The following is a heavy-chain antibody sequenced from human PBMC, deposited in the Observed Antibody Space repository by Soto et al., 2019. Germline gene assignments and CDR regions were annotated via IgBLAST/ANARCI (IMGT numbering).Heavy chain of an antibody. CDR3: ASGKNCSSTSCYNDYYYYYMDV. Sequence: QVQLVQSGAEVKKPGSSVKVSCKASGGTFSSYTISWVRQAPGQGLEWMGRIIPILGIANYAQKFQGRVTITADKSTSKAYMELSSLRSEDTAVYYCASGKNCSSTSCYNDYYYYYMDVWGKGTTVTVSS. D-gene: IGHD2-2*02. CDR1: GGTFSSYT. V-gene: IGHV1-69*02. CDR2: IIPILGIA. J-gene: IGHJ6*03.